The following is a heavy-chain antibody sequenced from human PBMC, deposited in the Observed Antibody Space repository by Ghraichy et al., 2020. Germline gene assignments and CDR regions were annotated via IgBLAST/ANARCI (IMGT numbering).Heavy chain of an antibody. CDR2: IWYDGSKN. J-gene: IGHJ3*02. CDR3: ARERTGDDAFDI. V-gene: IGHV3-33*01. CDR1: GFSFSKYG. Sequence: GGSLRLSCAASGFSFSKYGMHWVRQAPGKGLEWVAVIWYDGSKNYYADSVKGRFTISRDNSKNILYLQMNSLRAEDTAVYYCARERTGDDAFDIWGQGTMVTVSS. D-gene: IGHD3-10*01.